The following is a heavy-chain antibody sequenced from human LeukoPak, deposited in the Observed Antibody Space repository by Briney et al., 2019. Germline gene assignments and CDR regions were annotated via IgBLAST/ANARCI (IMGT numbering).Heavy chain of an antibody. CDR1: GYTFTSYD. Sequence: ASVKVSCKASGYTFTSYDINWVRQATGQGLEWMGWTNPNSGNTGYAQKFQGRVTMTRNTSISTAYMELSSLRSEDTAVYYCAADGYKSLGGFDYWGQGTLVTVSS. J-gene: IGHJ4*02. D-gene: IGHD5-24*01. CDR2: TNPNSGNT. CDR3: AADGYKSLGGFDY. V-gene: IGHV1-8*01.